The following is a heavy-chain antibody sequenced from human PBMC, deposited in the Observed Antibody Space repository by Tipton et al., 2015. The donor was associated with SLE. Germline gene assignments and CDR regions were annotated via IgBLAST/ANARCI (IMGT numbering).Heavy chain of an antibody. V-gene: IGHV3-64*02. J-gene: IGHJ4*02. CDR3: ARASINLLDF. CDR2: ISSNGGST. Sequence: SLRLSCAASGFTFSSYAMHWVRQAPGKGLEYVSAISSNGGSTYYADSVKGRFTISRDNSKNTLYLQMNSLGAEDTAVYFCARASINLLDFWGQGTLVTVSS. CDR1: GFTFSSYA.